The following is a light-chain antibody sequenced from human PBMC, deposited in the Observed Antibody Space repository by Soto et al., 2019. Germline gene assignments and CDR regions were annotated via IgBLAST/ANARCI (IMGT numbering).Light chain of an antibody. CDR2: DVS. Sequence: QSVLTQPRSVSGSPGQSVTISCTGTSSDVGGYNYVSWYQQHPGKAPKLMIYDVSKRPSGVPDRFSGSKSGNTASLTISGLQAEDEADYYCCSYAGTSRVFGGGTKLTV. V-gene: IGLV2-11*01. J-gene: IGLJ2*01. CDR3: CSYAGTSRV. CDR1: SSDVGGYNY.